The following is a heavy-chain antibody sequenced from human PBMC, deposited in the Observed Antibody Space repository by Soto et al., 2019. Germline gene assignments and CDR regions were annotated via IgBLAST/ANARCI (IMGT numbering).Heavy chain of an antibody. CDR2: MNPNSGNT. CDR1: GYTFTSYD. J-gene: IGHJ4*02. D-gene: IGHD4-17*01. Sequence: QVQLVQSGAEVKKPGASVKVSCKASGYTFTSYDSNWVRQATGQGLEWMGWMNPNSGNTGHAQKFQGRITMTRDTSLRTAYMELSSLTSEDTAVYYCARTHGDLDYWGQGTLVTVSS. CDR3: ARTHGDLDY. V-gene: IGHV1-8*01.